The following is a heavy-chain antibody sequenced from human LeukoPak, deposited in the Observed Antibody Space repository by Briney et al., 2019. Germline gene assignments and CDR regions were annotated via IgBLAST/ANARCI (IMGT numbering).Heavy chain of an antibody. Sequence: PSETLSLTCTVSGGSIGSFYWSCIRQPPGKGLEWIASISYSGSTNQNPSLKSRVTISVDTSKNRFSLQLNSLTAADTAVYYCARGKNYLDYWGQGTLVTVSS. CDR1: GGSIGSFY. J-gene: IGHJ4*02. D-gene: IGHD5-24*01. CDR2: ISYSGST. CDR3: ARGKNYLDY. V-gene: IGHV4-59*01.